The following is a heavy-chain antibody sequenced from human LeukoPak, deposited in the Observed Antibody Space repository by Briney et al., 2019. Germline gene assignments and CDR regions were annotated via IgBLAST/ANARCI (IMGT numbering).Heavy chain of an antibody. V-gene: IGHV1-69*05. CDR2: IILIFGTA. CDR3: ARGVVGAEGLLNY. D-gene: IGHD1-26*01. J-gene: IGHJ4*02. CDR1: GGTFSSYA. Sequence: ASVKVSCKASGGTFSSYAISWVRQAPGQGLEWMGGIILIFGTANYAQKFKGRVTITTDESTSTAYMELSSLRSEDTAVYYCARGVVGAEGLLNYWGQGTLVTVSS.